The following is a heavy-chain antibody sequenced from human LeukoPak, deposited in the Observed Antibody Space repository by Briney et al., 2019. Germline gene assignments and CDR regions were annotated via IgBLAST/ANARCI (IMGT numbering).Heavy chain of an antibody. Sequence: ASVKVSFKASGYTFTSYGISWVRQAPGQGLEWMGWISAYNGNTNYAQKLQGRVTMTTDTSTSTAYMELRSLRSDDTAVYYCARDPGTTGTTKGYYYYGMDVWGQGTTVTVSS. D-gene: IGHD1-1*01. V-gene: IGHV1-18*01. J-gene: IGHJ6*02. CDR3: ARDPGTTGTTKGYYYYGMDV. CDR2: ISAYNGNT. CDR1: GYTFTSYG.